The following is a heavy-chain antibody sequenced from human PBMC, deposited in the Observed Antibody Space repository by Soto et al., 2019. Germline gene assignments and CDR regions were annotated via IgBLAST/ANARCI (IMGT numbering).Heavy chain of an antibody. CDR1: GGSFSDDY. Sequence: SETLSLTCAVYGGSFSDDYWSWIRQPPGKVLEWIGEINHSGTTNFNPSLESRVSTSVDTSKNQFSLKLSSVTAADTAVYYCATRRRERKAGYSAYEAHTRAPPGTLSPWPFDNWRQGTLGTIS. CDR2: INHSGTT. V-gene: IGHV4-34*01. CDR3: ATRRRERKAGYSAYEAHTRAPPGTLSPWPFDN. J-gene: IGHJ4*02. D-gene: IGHD5-12*01.